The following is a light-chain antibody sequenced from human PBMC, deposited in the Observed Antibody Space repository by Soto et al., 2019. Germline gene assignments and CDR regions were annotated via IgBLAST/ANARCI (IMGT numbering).Light chain of an antibody. CDR3: QSYESSLSGSRV. CDR2: GNS. J-gene: IGLJ2*01. CDR1: SSNIGAGYD. V-gene: IGLV1-40*01. Sequence: HSALTKPPSVSGAPGQRVTISCTGSSSNIGAGYDVHWYQQLPGTAPKLLIYGNSNRPSGVPDRFSGSKSGTSASLAITGLQAEDEADYSCQSYESSLSGSRVFGGGTKVTVL.